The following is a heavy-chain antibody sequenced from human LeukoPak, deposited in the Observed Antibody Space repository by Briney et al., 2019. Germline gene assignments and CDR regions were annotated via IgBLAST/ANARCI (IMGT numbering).Heavy chain of an antibody. J-gene: IGHJ4*02. CDR1: GYTFTSYG. Sequence: ASVKVSCKASGYTFTSYGISWVRQAPGQGLEWMGWISGYSGNTKYAQKLQGRVTMTTDTPTTTAYMELRSLRSDDTAVYYCARPVVAGNFDYWGQGTLVTVSS. CDR2: ISGYSGNT. D-gene: IGHD6-19*01. CDR3: ARPVVAGNFDY. V-gene: IGHV1-18*01.